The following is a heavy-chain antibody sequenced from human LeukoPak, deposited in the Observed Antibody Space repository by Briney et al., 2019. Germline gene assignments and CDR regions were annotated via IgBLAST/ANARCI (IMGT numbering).Heavy chain of an antibody. V-gene: IGHV4-4*07. D-gene: IGHD6-13*01. J-gene: IGHJ4*02. CDR3: ARGKRGYSSSWYDY. Sequence: SETLSLTCTISGGSITSYYWTWIRQPAGKELEWVGRLYPSGSTNYNPSLKSRVTMSVDTSKNQFSLKLSSVTAADTAVYYCARGKRGYSSSWYDYWGQGTLVTVSS. CDR2: LYPSGST. CDR1: GGSITSYY.